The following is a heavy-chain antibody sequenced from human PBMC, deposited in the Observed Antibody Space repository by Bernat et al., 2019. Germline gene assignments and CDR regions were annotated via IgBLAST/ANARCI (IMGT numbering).Heavy chain of an antibody. D-gene: IGHD1-26*01. Sequence: EVQLVESGGGLVQPGGSLKLSCAASGFIFSDSVIHWVRQASGKGPEWVGRIRRKGDNYATAYAEAVRGRFTISRDDSENTAFLQMDSLKTEDTAMYYCRSAVGTSSYNWFDPWGPGTLVTVSS. J-gene: IGHJ5*02. CDR2: IRRKGDNYAT. CDR3: RSAVGTSSYNWFDP. CDR1: GFIFSDSV. V-gene: IGHV3-73*01.